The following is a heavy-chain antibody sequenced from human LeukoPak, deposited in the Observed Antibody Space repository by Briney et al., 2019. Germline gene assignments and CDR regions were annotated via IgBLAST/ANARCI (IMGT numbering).Heavy chain of an antibody. CDR2: ISGSGGST. CDR3: AKDRDIVVVPAAICLDY. CDR1: GFTFSSYA. J-gene: IGHJ4*02. V-gene: IGHV3-23*01. Sequence: GGSLRLSCAASGFTFSSYAMSWVRQAPGKGLEWVSAISGSGGSTYYADSVKGRFTISRDNSKNTLYLQMNSLRAEDTAVYYCAKDRDIVVVPAAICLDYWGQGTLVTVSS. D-gene: IGHD2-2*02.